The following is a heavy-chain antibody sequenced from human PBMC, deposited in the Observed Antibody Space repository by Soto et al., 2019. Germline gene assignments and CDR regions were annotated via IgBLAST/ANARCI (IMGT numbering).Heavy chain of an antibody. CDR1: GFTFSNYA. Sequence: QVQLVESGGGVVQPGRSLRLSCAVSGFTFSNYAMHWVRQAPGKGLEWVAIVSHDGNNEYYADSAKGRFTISRDNSENTLYLQMNSLRTADTAVFYCARDGATQMWRPWYFDLWGRGPLVTVSS. CDR2: VSHDGNNE. J-gene: IGHJ2*01. D-gene: IGHD2-21*01. V-gene: IGHV3-30-3*01. CDR3: ARDGATQMWRPWYFDL.